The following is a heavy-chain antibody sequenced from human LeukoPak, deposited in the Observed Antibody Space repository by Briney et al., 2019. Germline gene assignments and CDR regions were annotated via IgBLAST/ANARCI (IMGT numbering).Heavy chain of an antibody. CDR1: GGSISSSSYY. D-gene: IGHD5-12*01. V-gene: IGHV4-39*01. CDR3: ARSKYTEVDPYPFDY. CDR2: IYYSGST. J-gene: IGHJ4*02. Sequence: SETLSLTCTVSGGSISSSSYYWGWIRQPPGKGLEWIGSIYYSGSTYYNPSLKSRVTISVDTSKNQFSLKLSSVTAADTAVYYCARSKYTEVDPYPFDYWGQGTLVTVSS.